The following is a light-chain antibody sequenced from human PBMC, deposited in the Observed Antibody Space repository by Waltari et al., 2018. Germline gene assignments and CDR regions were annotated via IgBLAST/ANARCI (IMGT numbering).Light chain of an antibody. CDR1: QSISSY. J-gene: IGKJ3*01. V-gene: IGKV3-11*01. CDR2: DAS. Sequence: EIVLKQSPATLSLSPGDSATLSCRASQSISSYLPWYQQKPGQAPRLLIYDASTRATGIPARFSGSGSVTEFTLTISSLEPEDFAIYYCQQRSKSFTFGPGTKVDMK. CDR3: QQRSKSFT.